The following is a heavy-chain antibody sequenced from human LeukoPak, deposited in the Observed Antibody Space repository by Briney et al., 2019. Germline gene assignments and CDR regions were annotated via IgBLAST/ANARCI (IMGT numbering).Heavy chain of an antibody. J-gene: IGHJ6*03. D-gene: IGHD1-26*01. V-gene: IGHV1-69*13. Sequence: EASVKVSCKASGGTFSSYAISWVRQAPGQGLEWMGGIIPIFGTANYAQKFQGRVTITADESTSTAYMELSSLRSEDTAVYYCARAVGATDNPEDYYYYYYMDVWGKGTTVTVSS. CDR2: IIPIFGTA. CDR1: GGTFSSYA. CDR3: ARAVGATDNPEDYYYYYYMDV.